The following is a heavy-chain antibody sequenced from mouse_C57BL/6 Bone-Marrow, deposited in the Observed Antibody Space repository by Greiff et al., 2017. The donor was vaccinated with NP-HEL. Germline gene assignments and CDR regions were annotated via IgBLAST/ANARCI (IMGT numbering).Heavy chain of an antibody. Sequence: EVQLQQSGPELVKPGASVKISCKASGYTFTDYYMNWVKQSHGKSLEWIGDINPNNGGTSYNQKFKGKATLTVDKSSSTAYMELRSLTSEDSAVYYWARDYGSSYPFEYGGRGTALTVTS. V-gene: IGHV1-26*01. CDR3: ARDYGSSYPFEY. CDR1: GYTFTDYY. D-gene: IGHD1-1*01. J-gene: IGHJ2*01. CDR2: INPNNGGT.